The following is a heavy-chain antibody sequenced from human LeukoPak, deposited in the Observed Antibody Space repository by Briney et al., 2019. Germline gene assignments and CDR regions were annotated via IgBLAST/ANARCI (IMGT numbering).Heavy chain of an antibody. CDR3: ARRYGSGSYYNWFDP. J-gene: IGHJ5*02. D-gene: IGHD3-10*01. V-gene: IGHV4-34*01. CDR1: GGSFNDYY. CDR2: INHSGST. Sequence: SETLSLTCAVYGGSFNDYYWSWIRQPPGKGLEWIGEINHSGSTNYNPSLKGRVTISVDTSKSQFSLKVTSVTAADTAVYYCARRYGSGSYYNWFDPWGQGTLVTVSS.